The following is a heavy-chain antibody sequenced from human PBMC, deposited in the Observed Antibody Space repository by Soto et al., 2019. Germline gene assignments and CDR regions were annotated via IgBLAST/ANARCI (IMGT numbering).Heavy chain of an antibody. Sequence: QVQLVESGGGVVQPGTSLRLSCAASGFTFNNYGMHWVRQAPGKGLEWLAVISYDGNDKYYADSVKGRFTIYRDNSKNTLYLQVNSLRAEDTAVYYCAKDRSIVHDSSGYYRYYSYYGMDVWGQGTTVTVSS. CDR2: ISYDGNDK. J-gene: IGHJ6*02. CDR3: AKDRSIVHDSSGYYRYYSYYGMDV. V-gene: IGHV3-30*18. CDR1: GFTFNNYG. D-gene: IGHD3-22*01.